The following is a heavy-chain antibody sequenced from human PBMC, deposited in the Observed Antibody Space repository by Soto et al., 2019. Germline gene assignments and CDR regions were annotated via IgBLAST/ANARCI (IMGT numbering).Heavy chain of an antibody. CDR1: GFTFSSYG. D-gene: IGHD5-12*01. J-gene: IGHJ6*02. CDR2: ISYDGSNK. Sequence: QVQLVESGGGVVQPGRSLRLSCAASGFTFSSYGMHWVRQAPGKVLEWVAVISYDGSNKYYADSVKGRFTISRDNSKDTLYLQMNGLRAEDTAVYYCAKDLVDSGYDYDSYYYGMDVWGQGTTVTVSS. CDR3: AKDLVDSGYDYDSYYYGMDV. V-gene: IGHV3-30*18.